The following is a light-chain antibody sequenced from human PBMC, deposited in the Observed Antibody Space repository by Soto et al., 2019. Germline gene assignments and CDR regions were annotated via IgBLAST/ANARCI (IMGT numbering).Light chain of an antibody. CDR3: SSYTSSRTYV. Sequence: QSALTQPASVSGSPGQSSTISCTGTTSDVGGYNYVSWYQQHPGKAPKLMIYGVSIRPSGASDRFSGSKSGNTASLTISGLQAEDEADYYCSSYTSSRTYVFGTGTKLTVL. CDR1: TSDVGGYNY. CDR2: GVS. V-gene: IGLV2-14*01. J-gene: IGLJ1*01.